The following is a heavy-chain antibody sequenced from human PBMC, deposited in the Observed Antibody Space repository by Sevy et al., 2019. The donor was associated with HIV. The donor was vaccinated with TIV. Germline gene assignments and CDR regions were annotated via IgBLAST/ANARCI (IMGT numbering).Heavy chain of an antibody. CDR2: ISGSGGST. J-gene: IGHJ3*02. CDR3: AKDNLGSSSYRGKAFDI. CDR1: GFTFSSYA. Sequence: GGSLRLSCAASGFTFSSYAMSWVRQAPGKGLEWVSAISGSGGSTYYADSVKGRFTISRDNSKNTLYLQMNSLRAEDTAVYYCAKDNLGSSSYRGKAFDIWGQGTMVTVSS. V-gene: IGHV3-23*01. D-gene: IGHD6-13*01.